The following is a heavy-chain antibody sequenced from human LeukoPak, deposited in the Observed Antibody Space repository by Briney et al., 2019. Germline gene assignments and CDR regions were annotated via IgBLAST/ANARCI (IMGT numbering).Heavy chain of an antibody. J-gene: IGHJ4*02. CDR3: ARKYYYDSSGHFDY. D-gene: IGHD3-22*01. Sequence: PGGSLRLSCAASGFTFSSYSMSWVRQAPGKGLEWVSSISSSSTYIYYADSLKGRFTISRDNAKNSLYLQMNSLRAEDTAVYYCARKYYYDSSGHFDYWGQGTLVTVSS. CDR2: ISSSSTYI. V-gene: IGHV3-21*01. CDR1: GFTFSSYS.